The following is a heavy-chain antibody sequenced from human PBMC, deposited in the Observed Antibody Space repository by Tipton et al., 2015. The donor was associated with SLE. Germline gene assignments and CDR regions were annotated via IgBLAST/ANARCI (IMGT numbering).Heavy chain of an antibody. CDR2: IYYSGST. CDR3: AREARPYYYYYYMDV. Sequence: TLSLTCTVSGGSIRSSGYYWGWIRQPPGKGLEWIGSIYYSGSTYYNPSLKSRVTISVDTSKNQFSLKLSSVTAADTAVYYCAREARPYYYYYYMDVWGKGTTVTVSS. CDR1: GGSIRSSGYY. V-gene: IGHV4-39*07. J-gene: IGHJ6*03.